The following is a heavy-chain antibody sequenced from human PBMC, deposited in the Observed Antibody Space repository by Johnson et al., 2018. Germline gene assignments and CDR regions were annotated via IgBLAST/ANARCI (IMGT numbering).Heavy chain of an antibody. Sequence: VQLLESGGGLVKPRVSLRLACAASGFTFSGYYMTWIRQAPGKGLEWVSYISSSGSSTYYADSVKGRFTISRDNTKNSLYLQMNSLRAEDTALYYCARETRRTFDAWGQGTMVTVSS. V-gene: IGHV3-11*01. CDR2: ISSSGSST. CDR3: ARETRRTFDA. CDR1: GFTFSGYY. J-gene: IGHJ3*01.